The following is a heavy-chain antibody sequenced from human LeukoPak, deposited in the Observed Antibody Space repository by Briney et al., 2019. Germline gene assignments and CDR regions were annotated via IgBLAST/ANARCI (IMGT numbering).Heavy chain of an antibody. D-gene: IGHD4-17*01. CDR2: INHSGST. V-gene: IGHV4-34*01. CDR1: GGSFSGYY. Sequence: SETLSLTCAVYGGSFSGYYWSCIRQPPGKGLEWVGEINHSGSTNYNPSLKSRVTISVDTSKNQFSLKLSSVTAADTAVYYCARGRALYGDSRYLTKYFDYWGQGTLVTVSS. CDR3: ARGRALYGDSRYLTKYFDY. J-gene: IGHJ4*02.